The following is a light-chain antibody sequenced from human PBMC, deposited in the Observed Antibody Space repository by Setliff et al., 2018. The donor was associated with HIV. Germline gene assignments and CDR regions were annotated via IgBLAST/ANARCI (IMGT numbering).Light chain of an antibody. Sequence: QSVLAQPASVSGSPGQSITISCSGSSSDVGSYNFVSWYQQHPGKAPQVIIYDVSRRPSGVSHRFSASKSGNTASLTISGLQTEDEANYFCASYRSPATYVFGIGTKVTVL. CDR2: DVS. CDR1: SSDVGSYNF. J-gene: IGLJ1*01. CDR3: ASYRSPATYV. V-gene: IGLV2-14*03.